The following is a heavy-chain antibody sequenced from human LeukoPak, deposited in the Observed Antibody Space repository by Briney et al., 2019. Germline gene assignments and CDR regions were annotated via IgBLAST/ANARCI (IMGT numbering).Heavy chain of an antibody. CDR2: INPNSGGT. V-gene: IGHV1-2*04. Sequence: GASVKVSCKASGYTFTSYDINWVRQATGQGLEWMGWINPNSGGTNYAQKFQGWVTMTRDTSISTAYMELSRLRSDDTAVYYCARDRYYDIPNARYYYGMDVWGQGTTVTVSS. J-gene: IGHJ6*02. CDR3: ARDRYYDIPNARYYYGMDV. D-gene: IGHD3-9*01. CDR1: GYTFTSYD.